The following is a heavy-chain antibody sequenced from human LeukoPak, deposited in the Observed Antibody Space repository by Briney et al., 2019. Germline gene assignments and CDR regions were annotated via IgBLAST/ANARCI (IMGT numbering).Heavy chain of an antibody. CDR1: GFTFSSYW. D-gene: IGHD3-3*01. Sequence: GGSLTLSCAASGFTFSSYWMHWVRHAPGEGLVWVSRINSDGSSTTYADSVKGRFTLSRDNAKNTLYLQMNSLRAEDTAVYYCARDFYYDFWSGYYHWGQGTLVTVSS. V-gene: IGHV3-74*01. CDR3: ARDFYYDFWSGYYH. CDR2: INSDGSST. J-gene: IGHJ4*02.